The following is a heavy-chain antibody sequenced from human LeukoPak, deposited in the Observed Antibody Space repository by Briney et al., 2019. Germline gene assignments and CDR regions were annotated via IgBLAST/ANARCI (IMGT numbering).Heavy chain of an antibody. CDR2: ISGSGGTT. CDR3: AKGSYYYDSSGYHYYFDY. J-gene: IGHJ4*02. D-gene: IGHD3-22*01. CDR1: GFTVSSNY. V-gene: IGHV3-23*01. Sequence: PGGSLRLSCAASGFTVSSNYMSWVRQAPGKGLEWVSAISGSGGTTYYADSVKGRFTISRDNSKNTLYLQMNSLRAEDTAVYYCAKGSYYYDSSGYHYYFDYWGQGTLVTVSS.